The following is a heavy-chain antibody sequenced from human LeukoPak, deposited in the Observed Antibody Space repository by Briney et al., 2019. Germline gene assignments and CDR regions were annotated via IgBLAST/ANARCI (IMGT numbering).Heavy chain of an antibody. CDR2: ISISGSVI. J-gene: IGHJ4*02. D-gene: IGHD2/OR15-2a*01. Sequence: GGSLRLSCAASGFTFSSYEMNWVRQAPGKGLDWVSYISISGSVIYYADSVKGRFTISGDNAKNSLYLQMNSLRAEDTAVYYCARDGTYYDFWGRGILVSVSS. CDR3: ARDGTYYDF. CDR1: GFTFSSYE. V-gene: IGHV3-48*03.